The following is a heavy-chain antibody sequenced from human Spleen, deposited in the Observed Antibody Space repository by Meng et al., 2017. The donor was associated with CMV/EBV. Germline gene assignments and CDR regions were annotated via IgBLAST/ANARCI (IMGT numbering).Heavy chain of an antibody. CDR3: ARSLPIAAFAEYYFDY. CDR2: IHHCGHT. Sequence: YGGSVRFCPWASLRQPPGEALGWLGAIHHCGHTNYNPSLQGRVAISGDTSQSPFSLKLRSVTAADTAVYYCARSLPIAAFAEYYFDYWGQGTLVTVSS. D-gene: IGHD6-13*01. V-gene: IGHV4-34*01. J-gene: IGHJ4*02. CDR1: GGSVRFCP.